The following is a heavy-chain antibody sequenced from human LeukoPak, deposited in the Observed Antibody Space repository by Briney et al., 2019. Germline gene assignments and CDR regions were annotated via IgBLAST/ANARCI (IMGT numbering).Heavy chain of an antibody. V-gene: IGHV4-34*01. Sequence: SETLSLTCAVYGGPFSGYYWSWIRQPPGKGLEWIGEINHSGSTYYNPSLKSRVTISVDTSKNQFSLKLSSVTAADTAVYYCARRQYSGYDYLGWGQGTLVTVSS. D-gene: IGHD5-12*01. CDR2: INHSGST. CDR1: GGPFSGYY. J-gene: IGHJ4*02. CDR3: ARRQYSGYDYLG.